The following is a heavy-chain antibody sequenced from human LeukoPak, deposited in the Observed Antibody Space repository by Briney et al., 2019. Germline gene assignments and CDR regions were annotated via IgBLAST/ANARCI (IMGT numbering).Heavy chain of an antibody. CDR2: IYPGDSDT. D-gene: IGHD3/OR15-3a*01. Sequence: GESLKISCKGSGYSFTSYWIGWVRQMPGKGLEWMGIIYPGDSDTRYSPSFQGQVTISADKSISAAYLQWSSLKASDTAMYYCARFRGDWDYYYYMDVWGKGTTVTVSS. J-gene: IGHJ6*03. V-gene: IGHV5-51*01. CDR1: GYSFTSYW. CDR3: ARFRGDWDYYYYMDV.